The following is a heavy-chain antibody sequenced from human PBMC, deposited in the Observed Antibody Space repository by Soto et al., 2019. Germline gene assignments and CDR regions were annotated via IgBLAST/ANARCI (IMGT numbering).Heavy chain of an antibody. CDR2: IKQDGSEK. Sequence: GGSLRLSCAASGFTFSSYWMILVRQAPGKGLEWVANIKQDGSEKYYVDSVKGRFTISRDNAKNSLYLQMNSLRAEDTAVYYCARGYVLRFLEWSNPGEDYYFDYWGQGTLVTVSS. D-gene: IGHD3-3*01. V-gene: IGHV3-7*05. CDR3: ARGYVLRFLEWSNPGEDYYFDY. CDR1: GFTFSSYW. J-gene: IGHJ4*02.